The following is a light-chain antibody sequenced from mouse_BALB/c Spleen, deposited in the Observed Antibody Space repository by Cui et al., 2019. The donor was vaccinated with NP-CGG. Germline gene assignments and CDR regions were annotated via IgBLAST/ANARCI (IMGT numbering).Light chain of an antibody. CDR1: TGAVTTSNY. CDR2: GTN. CDR3: ALWYSNHWV. V-gene: IGLV1*01. Sequence: QAVVTQESALTTSPGETVTLTCRSNTGAVTTSNYANWVQEKPDHLFTGLIGGTNNRAPGVPARFSGSLIGDKAALTITGAQTEDEAIYFCALWYSNHWVFGAGTKLTVL. J-gene: IGLJ1*01.